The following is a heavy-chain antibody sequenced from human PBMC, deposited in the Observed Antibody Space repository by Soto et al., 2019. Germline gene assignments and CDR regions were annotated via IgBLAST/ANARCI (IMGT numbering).Heavy chain of an antibody. CDR1: GFTFSSYA. Sequence: GSLRLSCAASGFTFSSYAMSWVRQAPGKGLEWVSAISGSGGSTYYADSVKGRFTISRDNSKNTLYLQMNSLRAEDTAVYYCAKGRYSSSWLQNYYYYYGMDVWGQGTTVTVSS. CDR2: ISGSGGST. V-gene: IGHV3-23*01. J-gene: IGHJ6*02. CDR3: AKGRYSSSWLQNYYYYYGMDV. D-gene: IGHD6-13*01.